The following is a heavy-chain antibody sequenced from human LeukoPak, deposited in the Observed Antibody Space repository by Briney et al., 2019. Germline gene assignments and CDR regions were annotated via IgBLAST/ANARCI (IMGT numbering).Heavy chain of an antibody. J-gene: IGHJ3*02. V-gene: IGHV4-34*01. CDR3: ASFSRDIVVVPAASAEAFDI. CDR2: INHSGST. CDR1: GGSFSGYY. D-gene: IGHD2-2*01. Sequence: SETPSLTCAVYGGSFSGYYWSWIRQPPGKGLEWIGEINHSGSTNYNPSLKSRVTISVDTSKNQFSLKLSSVTAADTAVYYCASFSRDIVVVPAASAEAFDIWGQGTMVTVSS.